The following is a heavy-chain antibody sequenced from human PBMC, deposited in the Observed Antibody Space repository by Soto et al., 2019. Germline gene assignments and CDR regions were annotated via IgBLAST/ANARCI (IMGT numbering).Heavy chain of an antibody. V-gene: IGHV3-48*03. J-gene: IGHJ5*02. D-gene: IGHD2-2*01. CDR2: ISSSGSTI. Sequence: GGSLRLSCAASGFTFSSYEMNWVRQAPGKXLEWVSYISSSGSTIYYADSVKGRFTISRDNAKNSLYLQMNSLRAEDTAVYYCARGEDIVVVPAAPRLGFDPWGQGTLVTVSS. CDR3: ARGEDIVVVPAAPRLGFDP. CDR1: GFTFSSYE.